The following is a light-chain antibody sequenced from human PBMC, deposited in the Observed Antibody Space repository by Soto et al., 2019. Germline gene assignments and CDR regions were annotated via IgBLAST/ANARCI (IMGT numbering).Light chain of an antibody. CDR2: GAS. Sequence: EIVMTQSPATLSVSAGDRATLSCRASQSVSDNLAWYQQKPGQAPRLLIYGASSRATGIPDRFTGSGSGTDFTLTITRLEPEDFAVYYCQQFGSSLPITFGQGTRLEI. V-gene: IGKV3-20*01. CDR1: QSVSDN. J-gene: IGKJ5*01. CDR3: QQFGSSLPIT.